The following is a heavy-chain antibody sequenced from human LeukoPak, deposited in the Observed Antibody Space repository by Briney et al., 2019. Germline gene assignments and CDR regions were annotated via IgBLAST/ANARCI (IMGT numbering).Heavy chain of an antibody. D-gene: IGHD5-18*01. CDR3: ATPADTTLDY. J-gene: IGHJ4*02. CDR1: GFTFSIYS. Sequence: SGGSLRLSCAASGFTFSIYSMNWVRQAPGKGLEWVSYISGSSNTIYYADSVKGRLTISRDNAKNSLYLQMNSLRAEDTALYYCATPADTTLDYWGQGTLVTVSS. V-gene: IGHV3-48*01. CDR2: ISGSSNTI.